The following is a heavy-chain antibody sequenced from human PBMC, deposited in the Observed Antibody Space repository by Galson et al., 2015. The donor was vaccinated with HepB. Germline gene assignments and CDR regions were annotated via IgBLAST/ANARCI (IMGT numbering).Heavy chain of an antibody. J-gene: IGHJ4*02. Sequence: SVKVSCKASGYTFTSYGISWVRQAPGQGLEWMGWISAYNGNTNYAQKLQGRVTMTTDTSTSTAYMELRSLRSDDTAVYYCARDRPTKYYYDSSGYYYWGQGTLVTVSS. CDR2: ISAYNGNT. D-gene: IGHD3-22*01. CDR3: ARDRPTKYYYDSSGYYY. V-gene: IGHV1-18*01. CDR1: GYTFTSYG.